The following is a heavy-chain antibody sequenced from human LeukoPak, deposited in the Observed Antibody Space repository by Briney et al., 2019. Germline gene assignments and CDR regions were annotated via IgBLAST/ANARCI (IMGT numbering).Heavy chain of an antibody. D-gene: IGHD3-22*01. CDR3: AKGVSYYYDSSGYLLDY. V-gene: IGHV3-23*01. CDR2: ISGSGGST. CDR1: GFTFSSYA. Sequence: GGSLRLSCAASGFTFSSYAMSWVRQAPGKGLEWVSAISGSGGSTYYADSMKGRFAISRDNSKNTLYLQMNSLRAEDTAVYYCAKGVSYYYDSSGYLLDYWGQGTPVTVSS. J-gene: IGHJ4*02.